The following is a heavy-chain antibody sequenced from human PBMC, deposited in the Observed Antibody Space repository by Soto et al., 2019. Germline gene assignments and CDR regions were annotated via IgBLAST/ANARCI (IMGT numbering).Heavy chain of an antibody. CDR2: ISYDGSNK. CDR1: GFTFSSYG. CDR3: ANFGGYHY. V-gene: IGHV3-30*18. D-gene: IGHD5-18*01. J-gene: IGHJ4*02. Sequence: PGGSLRLSCAASGFTFSSYGMHWVRQAPGKGLEWVAVISYDGSNKYYADSVKGRFTISRDNSKNTLYLQMNSLRAEDTAVYYCANFGGYHYWGQGTLVTVSS.